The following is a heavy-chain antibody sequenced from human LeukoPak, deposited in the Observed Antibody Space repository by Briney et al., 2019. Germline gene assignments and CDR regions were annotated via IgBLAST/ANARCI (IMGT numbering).Heavy chain of an antibody. CDR1: GFRVSGYD. Sequence: GSLRLSCAASGFRVSGYDLNWIRQAPGKGLEWIAYISISSSNIHYADSVRGRFTISRDNANNSLYLQLSSLRVEDTAVYYCARGPPLFAPWGQGPLVAVSS. J-gene: IGHJ5*02. CDR3: ARGPPLFAP. V-gene: IGHV3-48*04. CDR2: ISISSSNI.